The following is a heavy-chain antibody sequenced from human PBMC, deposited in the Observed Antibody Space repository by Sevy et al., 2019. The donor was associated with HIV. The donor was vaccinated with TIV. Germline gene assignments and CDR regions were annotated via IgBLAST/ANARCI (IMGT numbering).Heavy chain of an antibody. Sequence: GESLKISCKGSGYSFTSYWIGWVRQMPGKGLEWMGIIYPGDSDTRYGPSFQGQVTISADKSISTAYLQWSSLKASDTAMYYCARHSGYIVVVPAATGYYGMDVWGQGTTVTVSS. J-gene: IGHJ6*02. CDR1: GYSFTSYW. D-gene: IGHD2-2*01. CDR2: IYPGDSDT. CDR3: ARHSGYIVVVPAATGYYGMDV. V-gene: IGHV5-51*01.